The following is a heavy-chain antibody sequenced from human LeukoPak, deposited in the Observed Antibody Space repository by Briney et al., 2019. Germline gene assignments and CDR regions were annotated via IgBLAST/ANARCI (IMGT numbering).Heavy chain of an antibody. CDR1: GYTFTSYY. J-gene: IGHJ5*02. D-gene: IGHD4-17*01. CDR3: AREGYGDQGGWFDP. V-gene: IGHV1-2*02. CDR2: INPNSGGT. Sequence: ASVKVSCKASGYTFTSYYMHWVRQAPGQGLEWMGWINPNSGGTNYAQKFQGRVTMTRDTSISTAYMELSRLRSDDTAVYYCAREGYGDQGGWFDPWGQGTLVTVSS.